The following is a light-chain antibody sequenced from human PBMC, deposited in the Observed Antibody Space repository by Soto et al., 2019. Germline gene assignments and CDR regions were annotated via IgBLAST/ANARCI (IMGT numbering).Light chain of an antibody. CDR3: EQRSNWPLT. CDR1: QSVRSK. V-gene: IGKV3-15*01. J-gene: IGKJ4*01. Sequence: EIVLTQSPASLSVSPWERATLSCRASQSVRSKVAWYQQKPGQAPSLVIYDTYIRATGIPARFSGSGFGTEFTLTISSLQPEDFAVYYCEQRSNWPLTFGGGTKVDIK. CDR2: DTY.